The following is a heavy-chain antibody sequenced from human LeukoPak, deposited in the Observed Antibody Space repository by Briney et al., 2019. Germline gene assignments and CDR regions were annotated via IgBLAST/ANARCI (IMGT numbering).Heavy chain of an antibody. V-gene: IGHV3-30*02. CDR2: IHYDGSNK. Sequence: GGSLRLSCAASGFTFSSYGMHWVRQAPGKGLEWVTFIHYDGSNKYYADFVKGRFTISRDNSKNTLYLQMNSLRAEDTAVYYCARGLASIAAPGDAFDIWGQGTMVTVSS. CDR1: GFTFSSYG. J-gene: IGHJ3*02. CDR3: ARGLASIAAPGDAFDI. D-gene: IGHD6-13*01.